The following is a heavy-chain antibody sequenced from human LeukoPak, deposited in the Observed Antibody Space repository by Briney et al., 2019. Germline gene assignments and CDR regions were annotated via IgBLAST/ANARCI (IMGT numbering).Heavy chain of an antibody. J-gene: IGHJ5*02. D-gene: IGHD6-19*01. V-gene: IGHV4-61*01. CDR3: ARDWGIAVAGTNWFDP. CDR2: IYYSGST. CDR1: GGSVSSGSYY. Sequence: TSETLSLTCTVSGGSVSSGSYYWSWIRQPPGKGLEWIGYIYYSGSTNYNPSLKSRVTISVDTSKNQFSLKLSSVTAADTAVYYCARDWGIAVAGTNWFDPWGQGTLVTVSS.